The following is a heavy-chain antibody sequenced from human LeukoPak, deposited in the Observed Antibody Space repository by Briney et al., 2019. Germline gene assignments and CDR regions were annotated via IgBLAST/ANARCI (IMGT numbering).Heavy chain of an antibody. CDR3: ARERTGILTGYTIDY. J-gene: IGHJ4*02. D-gene: IGHD3-9*01. Sequence: PSETLSLTCTVSGGSISSSSYYWSWIRQPPGKGLEWIGEINHSGSTNYNPSLKSRVTISVDTSKNQFSLKLSSVTAADTAVYYCARERTGILTGYTIDYWGQGTLVTVSS. CDR1: GGSISSSSYY. V-gene: IGHV4-39*07. CDR2: INHSGST.